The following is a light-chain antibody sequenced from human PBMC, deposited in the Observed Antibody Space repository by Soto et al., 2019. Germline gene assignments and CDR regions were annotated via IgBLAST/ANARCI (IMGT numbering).Light chain of an antibody. Sequence: QSALTQPASVSGSPGQSITISCTGTNRDIGSYNYVSWYQQYPGKGPKLIIFEVTNRPSGVSNRFSGSKSGNTASLTISGLQAEDEAEYHCSSYTSSSTLIFGGGTKVTVL. J-gene: IGLJ2*01. CDR3: SSYTSSSTLI. CDR1: NRDIGSYNY. CDR2: EVT. V-gene: IGLV2-14*01.